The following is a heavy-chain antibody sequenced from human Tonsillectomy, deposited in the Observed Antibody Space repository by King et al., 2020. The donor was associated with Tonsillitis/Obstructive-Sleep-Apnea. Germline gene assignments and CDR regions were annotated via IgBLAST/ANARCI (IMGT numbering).Heavy chain of an antibody. J-gene: IGHJ6*03. V-gene: IGHV4-34*01. CDR1: GGSFSGYY. D-gene: IGHD3-3*01. Sequence: VQLQQWGAGLLKPSETLSLTCAVYGGSFSGYYWSWIRQPPGKGLEWIGEINHSGSTNYNPSLKSRVTISVDTSKNQFSLKLSSVTAADTAVYYCARGGGNYDIWSGYSVYYYYMDVWGKGTTVTVSS. CDR3: ARGGGNYDIWSGYSVYYYYMDV. CDR2: INHSGST.